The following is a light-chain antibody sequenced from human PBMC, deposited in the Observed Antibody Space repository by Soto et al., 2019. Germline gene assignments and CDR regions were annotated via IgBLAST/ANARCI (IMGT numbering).Light chain of an antibody. CDR3: QSYDKRLTAYV. Sequence: QSVLTQPHSASGTPGQRVTVSCSGSSSNIGTNTVNWYQQLPETAPKLLISSNDQRPSGVPDRFSGSKSGTSASLAITGLQAEDEGHYYCQSYDKRLTAYVFGTGTKLTVL. V-gene: IGLV1-44*01. CDR2: SND. J-gene: IGLJ1*01. CDR1: SSNIGTNT.